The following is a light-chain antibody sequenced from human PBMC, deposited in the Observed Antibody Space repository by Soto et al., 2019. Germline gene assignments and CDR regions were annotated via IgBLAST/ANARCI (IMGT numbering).Light chain of an antibody. Sequence: QSALTQPASVSGSPGQSITISCTGSSSDVGGYNYVSWYQQHPGKAPQVLIYEVSNRPSGVTYRFSGSKSGNTASLTISGLQADDEADYYCSSYTSSHTWVFGGGTQLTVL. CDR2: EVS. CDR1: SSDVGGYNY. J-gene: IGLJ2*01. CDR3: SSYTSSHTWV. V-gene: IGLV2-14*01.